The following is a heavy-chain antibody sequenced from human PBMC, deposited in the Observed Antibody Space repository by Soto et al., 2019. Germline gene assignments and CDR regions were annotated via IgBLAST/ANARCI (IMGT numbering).Heavy chain of an antibody. Sequence: QVQLVQSGAEVKKPGSSVKVSCKASGGTFSSYAISWVRQAPGQGLEWMGGIIPIFGTANYAQKFQGRVTITADESTSTAYMELSSLRSDDTAVYYCARGYYYGSGIYYYGMDVWGQGTTVTVSS. V-gene: IGHV1-69*01. CDR3: ARGYYYGSGIYYYGMDV. CDR1: GGTFSSYA. D-gene: IGHD3-10*01. CDR2: IIPIFGTA. J-gene: IGHJ6*02.